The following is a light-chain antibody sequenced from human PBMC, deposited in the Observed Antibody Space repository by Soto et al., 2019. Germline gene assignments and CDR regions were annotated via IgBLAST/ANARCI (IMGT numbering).Light chain of an antibody. J-gene: IGLJ1*01. CDR2: GVS. Sequence: QSVLTQPRSVSGSPGQSVTISCTGTSSDVGGYKYVSWYQQKPVKAPKLIIYGVSRWPSGVPNRFSGSKSGNRASLTISGLQAEDEGYYDCCSYVAATEVFGTGTKVTV. CDR3: CSYVAATEV. CDR1: SSDVGGYKY. V-gene: IGLV2-11*01.